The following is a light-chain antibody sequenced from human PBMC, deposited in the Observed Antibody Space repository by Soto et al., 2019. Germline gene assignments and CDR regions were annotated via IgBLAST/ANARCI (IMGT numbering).Light chain of an antibody. CDR3: QQSYSVPCT. CDR1: QSISSF. J-gene: IGKJ2*02. V-gene: IGKV1-39*01. Sequence: DIQMTQSPSSLSASVGDRVTITCRASQSISSFLNWYQQKPGKAPKPLIYAASSLQSGVPARFRGSGSCVEFTLTITSLQPADFATYYCQQSYSVPCTFGHGTKLEIK. CDR2: AAS.